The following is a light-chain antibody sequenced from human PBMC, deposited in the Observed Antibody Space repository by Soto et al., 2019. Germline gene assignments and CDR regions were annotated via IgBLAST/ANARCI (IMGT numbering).Light chain of an antibody. CDR3: QQRTNWPLT. V-gene: IGKV3-11*01. CDR2: DTS. J-gene: IGKJ4*01. Sequence: EIVLTQSPATLSLSPGERATLSCRASQSVSSYLAWYQQKPGQAPRLLIYDTSNRAPGIPARFSGSGSGTDFTRTISSLEPEDFAIYYCQQRTNWPLTFGGGTKVELK. CDR1: QSVSSY.